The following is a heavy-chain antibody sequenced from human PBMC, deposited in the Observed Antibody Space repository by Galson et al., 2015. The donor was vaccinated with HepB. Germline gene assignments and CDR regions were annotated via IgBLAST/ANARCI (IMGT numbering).Heavy chain of an antibody. J-gene: IGHJ6*02. CDR3: AKDRNSTSPGTYGMDV. V-gene: IGHV3-23*01. CDR2: ISGSGGTT. D-gene: IGHD6-6*01. Sequence: SLRLSCAASGFPFSTYTMSWVRQAPGKGLEWVSAISGSGGTTYYADSVRGRFTISRDYTKRTLYLQMNRLRGEDTALYYCAKDRNSTSPGTYGMDVWGQGTTVTVFS. CDR1: GFPFSTYT.